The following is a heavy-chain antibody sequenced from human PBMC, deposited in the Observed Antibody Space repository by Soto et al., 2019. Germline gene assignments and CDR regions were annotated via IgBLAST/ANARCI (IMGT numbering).Heavy chain of an antibody. D-gene: IGHD2-8*01. CDR2: ISGSGGST. Sequence: GGSLRLSCAASGFTFSSYAMSWVRQAPGKGLEWVSAISGSGGSTYYADSVRGRFTISRDNSKNTLYLQMNSLRAEDTAVYYCAKFIGCTNGVCNQYDYYYYYGMDVWGQGTTVTVSS. CDR3: AKFIGCTNGVCNQYDYYYYYGMDV. CDR1: GFTFSSYA. V-gene: IGHV3-23*01. J-gene: IGHJ6*02.